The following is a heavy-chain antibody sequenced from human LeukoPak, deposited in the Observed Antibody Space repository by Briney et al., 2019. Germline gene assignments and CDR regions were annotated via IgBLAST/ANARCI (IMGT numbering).Heavy chain of an antibody. Sequence: ASVTVSCTASGYTFTSYDINWVRQATGQGLEWMGWMNPNSGNTGYAQKFQGRVTMTRNTSISTAYMELSSLRSEDTAVYYCARGYYSSGWYDYWGQGTLVTVSS. D-gene: IGHD6-19*01. J-gene: IGHJ4*02. CDR2: MNPNSGNT. V-gene: IGHV1-8*01. CDR3: ARGYYSSGWYDY. CDR1: GYTFTSYD.